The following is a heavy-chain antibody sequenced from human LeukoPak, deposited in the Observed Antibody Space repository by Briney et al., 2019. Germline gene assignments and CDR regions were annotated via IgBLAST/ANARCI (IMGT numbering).Heavy chain of an antibody. Sequence: SETLSLTCTVSGSSISSYYWSWIRQPPGKGLEWIGYIYYSGSTNYNPSLKSRVTISVDTSKNQFSLKLSSVTAADTAVYYCARHWKYYDSSGNFDYWGQGTLVTVSS. V-gene: IGHV4-59*08. CDR2: IYYSGST. J-gene: IGHJ4*02. CDR1: GSSISSYY. CDR3: ARHWKYYDSSGNFDY. D-gene: IGHD3-22*01.